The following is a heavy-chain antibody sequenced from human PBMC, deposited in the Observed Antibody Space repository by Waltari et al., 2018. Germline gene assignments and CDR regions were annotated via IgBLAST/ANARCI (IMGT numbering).Heavy chain of an antibody. D-gene: IGHD1-26*01. CDR3: ARGFGWELPY. J-gene: IGHJ4*02. CDR2: IISSCSTI. CDR1: GVTFSSYE. Sequence: EVQLMESGGGSVQPGGSVRPSWAASGVTFSSYEMTWVRRAPGTGLAWVSYIISSCSTIYYADSVKGRFTISRDNAKTSLYLQLNSLRAEDTAVYYCARGFGWELPYWGQGTLVTVSS. V-gene: IGHV3-48*03.